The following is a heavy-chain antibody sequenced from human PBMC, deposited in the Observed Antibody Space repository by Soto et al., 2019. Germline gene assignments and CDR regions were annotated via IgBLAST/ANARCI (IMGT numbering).Heavy chain of an antibody. Sequence: PGGSLRLSCAASGFIFSNYAMSWVRQAPGKGLEWVSFISGSGSSTYYADSVKGRFTISRGNPKNTLYLQMNSLRAEDAAVYYCVREASSSGLHLDHWGRGTLVTVSS. CDR1: GFIFSNYA. V-gene: IGHV3-23*01. D-gene: IGHD6-6*01. J-gene: IGHJ4*02. CDR3: VREASSSGLHLDH. CDR2: ISGSGSST.